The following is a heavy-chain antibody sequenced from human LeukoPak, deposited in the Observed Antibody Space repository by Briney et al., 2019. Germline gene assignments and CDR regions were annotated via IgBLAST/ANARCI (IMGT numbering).Heavy chain of an antibody. CDR1: EFTFSSYA. Sequence: GGSLRLSCAASEFTFSSYAMSWVRQAPGKGLEWVAFIRYDGSNKYYADSVKGRFIISRDTSKNTLYLQMNSLRAEDTAMYYCVKEDLGVDYWGQGTLVTISS. CDR2: IRYDGSNK. D-gene: IGHD1-26*01. CDR3: VKEDLGVDY. J-gene: IGHJ4*02. V-gene: IGHV3-30*02.